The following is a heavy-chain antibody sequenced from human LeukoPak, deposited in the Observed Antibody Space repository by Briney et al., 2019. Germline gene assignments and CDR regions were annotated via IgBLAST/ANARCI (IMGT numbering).Heavy chain of an antibody. J-gene: IGHJ4*02. Sequence: ASVKVSCKASGYTFTSYGISWVRQAPGQGLEWMGWISAYNGNTNYAQKFQGRVTITADKSTSTAYMELSSLRSEDTAVYYCAREEEGGPSSWGQGTLVTVSS. CDR1: GYTFTSYG. CDR3: AREEEGGPSS. D-gene: IGHD2-15*01. CDR2: ISAYNGNT. V-gene: IGHV1-18*01.